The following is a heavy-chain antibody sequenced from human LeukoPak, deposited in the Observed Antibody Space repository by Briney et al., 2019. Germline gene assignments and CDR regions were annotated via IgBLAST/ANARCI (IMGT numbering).Heavy chain of an antibody. CDR2: ISGSGGNT. D-gene: IGHD3-10*01. V-gene: IGHV3-23*01. J-gene: IGHJ4*02. Sequence: PGGSLRLSCAASGFPFAGYAMSWVRQAPGKGLEWVSGISGSGGNTYYADSVKGRFTISRDNSKNTLYLQMNSLRAEDTAVYYCAKSPLVGSYSGYFDYWGQGALVTVS. CDR1: GFPFAGYA. CDR3: AKSPLVGSYSGYFDY.